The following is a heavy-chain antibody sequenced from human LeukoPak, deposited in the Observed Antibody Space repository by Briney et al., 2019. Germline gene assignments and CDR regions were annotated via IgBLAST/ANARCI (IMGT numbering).Heavy chain of an antibody. J-gene: IGHJ4*02. D-gene: IGHD3-10*01. CDR1: GGSISSGDYY. CDR3: ARGFSPLLWFGELFYYFDY. Sequence: TLSLTCTVSGGSISSGDYYWSWIRQPPGKGLEWTGYIYYSGSTYYNPSLKSRVTISVDTSKNQFSLKLSSVTAADTAVYYCARGFSPLLWFGELFYYFDYWGQGTLVTVSS. V-gene: IGHV4-30-4*01. CDR2: IYYSGST.